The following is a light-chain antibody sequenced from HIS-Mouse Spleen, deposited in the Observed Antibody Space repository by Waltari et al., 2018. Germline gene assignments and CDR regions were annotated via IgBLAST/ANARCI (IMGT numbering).Light chain of an antibody. Sequence: SYELTRPPSVSVSPGQTARITCSGDALPKKYAYWYQQKSGQAPVLVLYEDSKRPSGIPERFSGSSSGTMATLTISGAQVEDEADYYCYSTDSSGNHRVFGGGTKLTVL. J-gene: IGLJ2*01. CDR1: ALPKKY. V-gene: IGLV3-10*01. CDR2: EDS. CDR3: YSTDSSGNHRV.